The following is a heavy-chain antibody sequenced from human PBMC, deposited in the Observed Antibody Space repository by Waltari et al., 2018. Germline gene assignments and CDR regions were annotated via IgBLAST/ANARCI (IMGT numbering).Heavy chain of an antibody. D-gene: IGHD3-9*01. CDR2: INAGNGNT. V-gene: IGHV1-3*01. Sequence: QVQLVQSGAEVKKPGASVKVSCKASGYTFTSYAMHWVRQAPGQRLEWMGWINAGNGNTKYSQKFQGRVTITRDTSASTAYMGLGSLRSEDTAVYYCARGGDYDILTGYPIGLDYWGQGTLVTVSS. J-gene: IGHJ4*02. CDR1: GYTFTSYA. CDR3: ARGGDYDILTGYPIGLDY.